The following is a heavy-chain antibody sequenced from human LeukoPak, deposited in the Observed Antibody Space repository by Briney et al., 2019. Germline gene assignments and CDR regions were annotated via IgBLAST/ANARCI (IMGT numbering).Heavy chain of an antibody. V-gene: IGHV4-38-2*02. CDR2: IYHSGST. CDR3: ARDLPPYHPPGIVVVTASRGY. CDR1: GYSISSGYY. J-gene: IGHJ4*02. D-gene: IGHD2-21*02. Sequence: PSETLSLTCTVSGYSISSGYYWGWIRQPPGKGLEWIGSIYHSGSTYYNPSLKSRVTISVDTSKNQFSLKLSSVAAADTAVYYCARDLPPYHPPGIVVVTASRGYWGQGTLVTVSS.